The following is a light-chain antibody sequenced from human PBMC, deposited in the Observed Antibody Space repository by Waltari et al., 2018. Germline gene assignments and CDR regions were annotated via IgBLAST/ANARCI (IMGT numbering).Light chain of an antibody. CDR2: GST. Sequence: QSVLTQPPSVSGAPGQRVTISCPGTSSNSGVGFDVQWYQQPSGTAPKLLIEGSTYRPSGVHDRFSGDKSGTSASLAITGLQAEDGAYYYCQSYDSDLRGVVGGGTKLTVL. V-gene: IGLV1-40*01. CDR3: QSYDSDLRGV. J-gene: IGLJ2*01. CDR1: SSNSGVGFD.